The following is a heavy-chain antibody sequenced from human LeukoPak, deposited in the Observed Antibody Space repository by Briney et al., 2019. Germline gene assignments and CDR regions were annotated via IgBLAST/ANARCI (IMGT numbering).Heavy chain of an antibody. CDR3: ARVQRLYGMDV. CDR1: GFTFSSYG. CDR2: ISYDGSNK. J-gene: IGHJ6*02. D-gene: IGHD3-16*01. V-gene: IGHV3-30*03. Sequence: GGSLRLSCAASGFTFSSYGMHWVRQAPGKGLEWVAVISYDGSNKYYADSVKGRFTISRDNSKNTLYLQMNSLRAEDTAVYYCARVQRLYGMDVWGQGTTVTVSS.